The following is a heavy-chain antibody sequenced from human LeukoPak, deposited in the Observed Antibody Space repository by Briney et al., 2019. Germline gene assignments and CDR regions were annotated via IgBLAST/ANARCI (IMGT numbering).Heavy chain of an antibody. J-gene: IGHJ6*02. CDR1: GFIVSSNY. D-gene: IGHD2/OR15-2a*01. CDR2: IYSVGST. V-gene: IGHV3-53*01. Sequence: GGSLRLSCAASGFIVSSNYMSWVRQAPGKGLEWVSGIYSVGSTYYADSVKGRFTISRDNSKNTLYLQMNSLRVEDTAVYYCASSSFRYYYHGMDVWGLGTTVTVSS. CDR3: ASSSFRYYYHGMDV.